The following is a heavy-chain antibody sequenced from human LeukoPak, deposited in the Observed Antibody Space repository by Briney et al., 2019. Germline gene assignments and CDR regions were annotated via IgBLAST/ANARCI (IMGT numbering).Heavy chain of an antibody. V-gene: IGHV5-51*01. CDR3: ARNLSPGLVRGVIMLFDP. J-gene: IGHJ5*02. CDR1: GYSFTSYW. D-gene: IGHD3-10*01. Sequence: GESLKISCKGSGYSFTSYWIGWVRQMPGKGLEWMGIIYPGDSDTRYSPSFQGQVTISADKSISTAYLQWSSLKASDAAMYYCARNLSPGLVRGVIMLFDPWGQGTLVTVSS. CDR2: IYPGDSDT.